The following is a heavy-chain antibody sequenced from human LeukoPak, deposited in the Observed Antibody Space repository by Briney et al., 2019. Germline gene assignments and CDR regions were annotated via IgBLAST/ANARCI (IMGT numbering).Heavy chain of an antibody. CDR2: ISGSGGST. CDR1: GFTFSSYG. D-gene: IGHD4-17*01. Sequence: SGGTLRLSCAASGFTFSSYGMSWVRQAPGKGLEWVSAISGSGGSTYYADSVKGRFTISRDNSKNTLYLQMNSLRAEDTAVYYCARLRNDAFDIWGQGTMVTVSS. J-gene: IGHJ3*02. CDR3: ARLRNDAFDI. V-gene: IGHV3-23*01.